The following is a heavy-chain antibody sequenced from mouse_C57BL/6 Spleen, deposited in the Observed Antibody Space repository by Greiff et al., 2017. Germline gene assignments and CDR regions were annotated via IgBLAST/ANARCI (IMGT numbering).Heavy chain of an antibody. Sequence: QVQLQQPGAELVKPGASVKLSCKASGYTFTSYWMHWVKQRPGQGLEWIGMIHPNSGSTNYNEKFKSKATLTVDKSSSTAYMQLSSLTSEDSAVCYCAREGLRPYAMDYWGQGTSVTVSS. CDR1: GYTFTSYW. CDR3: AREGLRPYAMDY. J-gene: IGHJ4*01. CDR2: IHPNSGST. V-gene: IGHV1-64*01. D-gene: IGHD2-4*01.